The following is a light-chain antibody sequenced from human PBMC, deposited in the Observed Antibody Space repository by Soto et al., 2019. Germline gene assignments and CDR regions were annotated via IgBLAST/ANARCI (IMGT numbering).Light chain of an antibody. CDR2: GAS. V-gene: IGKV3-20*01. CDR1: QSVSSSY. CDR3: QQYGSSPTWT. Sequence: EIVMTQSPAPLSVSPGEGATLSCRSSQSVSSSYLAWYQQKPGQAPRLLIYGASSRATGIPDRFSGSGSGTDFTLTISRLEPEDFAVYYCQQYGSSPTWTFGQGTKVDIK. J-gene: IGKJ1*01.